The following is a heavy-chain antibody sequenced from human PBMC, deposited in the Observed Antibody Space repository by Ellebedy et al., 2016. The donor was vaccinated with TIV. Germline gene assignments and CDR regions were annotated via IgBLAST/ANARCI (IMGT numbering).Heavy chain of an antibody. CDR2: IIPIFGTA. J-gene: IGHJ4*02. CDR3: ARSRTAVVVAWFDY. V-gene: IGHV1-69*13. D-gene: IGHD2-15*01. Sequence: SVKVSXXASGGTFSSYAISWVRQAPGQGLEWMGGIIPIFGTANYAQKFQGRVTITADESTSTAYMELSSLRSEDTAVYYCARSRTAVVVAWFDYWGQGTLVTVSS. CDR1: GGTFSSYA.